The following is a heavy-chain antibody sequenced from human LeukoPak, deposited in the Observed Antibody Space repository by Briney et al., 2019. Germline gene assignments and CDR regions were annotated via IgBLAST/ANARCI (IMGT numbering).Heavy chain of an antibody. D-gene: IGHD2-15*01. Sequence: PSETLSLTCAVYGGSFSGYYWSWIRQPPGKGLEWIGEINHSGSTNYNPSLKSRVTISVDTSKNQFSLKLSSVTAADTAVYYCARVGPRRYCSGGSCYFHFDYWGQGTLVTVSS. CDR1: GGSFSGYY. V-gene: IGHV4-34*01. CDR3: ARVGPRRYCSGGSCYFHFDY. CDR2: INHSGST. J-gene: IGHJ4*02.